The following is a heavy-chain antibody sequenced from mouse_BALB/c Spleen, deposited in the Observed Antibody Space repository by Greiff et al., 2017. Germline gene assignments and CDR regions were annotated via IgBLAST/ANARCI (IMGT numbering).Heavy chain of an antibody. Sequence: VQRVESGAELARPGASVKLSCKASGYTFTSYWMQWVKQRPGQGLEWIGAIYPGDGDTRYTQKFKGKATLTADKSSSTAYMQLSSLASEDSAVYYCARLRITFDYWGQGTTLTVSS. D-gene: IGHD2-4*01. V-gene: IGHV1-87*01. J-gene: IGHJ2*01. CDR3: ARLRITFDY. CDR1: GYTFTSYW. CDR2: IYPGDGDT.